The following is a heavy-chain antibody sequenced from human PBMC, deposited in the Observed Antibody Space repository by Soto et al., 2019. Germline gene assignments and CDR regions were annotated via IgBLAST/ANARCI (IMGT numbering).Heavy chain of an antibody. CDR2: ISAYNGNT. J-gene: IGHJ4*02. D-gene: IGHD6-6*01. V-gene: IGHV1-18*01. CDR1: GYTFTSYG. CDR3: ARDTSIAARRFDY. Sequence: ASVKVSCKASGYTFTSYGISWVRQAPGQGLEWMGWISAYNGNTNYAQKLQGRVTMTTDTSTSTASMELRSLRSEDTAVYYCARDTSIAARRFDYWGQGTLVTVSS.